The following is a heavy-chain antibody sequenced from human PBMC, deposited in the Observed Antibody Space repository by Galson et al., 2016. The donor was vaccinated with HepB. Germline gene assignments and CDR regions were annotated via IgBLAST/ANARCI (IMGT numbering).Heavy chain of an antibody. D-gene: IGHD3-10*01. V-gene: IGHV3-23*01. CDR1: GFPFGSYA. J-gene: IGHJ2*01. CDR3: ASGIAVTTSNSFWYFDL. CDR2: ISGSGGST. Sequence: LRLSCAASGFPFGSYAMSWVRQSPGQGLEWVSGISGSGGSTNYGDSVRGRFTISRDNSKNTLYLQMNSLRAEDTAVYYCASGIAVTTSNSFWYFDLWGRGTLVTVSS.